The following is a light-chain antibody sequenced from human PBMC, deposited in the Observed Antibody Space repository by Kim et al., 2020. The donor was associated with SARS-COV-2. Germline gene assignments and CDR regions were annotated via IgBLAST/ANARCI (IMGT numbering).Light chain of an antibody. CDR2: GKN. J-gene: IGLJ2*01. Sequence: VALGQTVRITSQGDSLRTYYTTWFQQKPGQAPIVVFYGKNNRPSGIPDRFSGSSSGNTASLTITATQAGDEADYYCNSRDNNDNVLFGGGTRLTVL. CDR3: NSRDNNDNVL. V-gene: IGLV3-19*01. CDR1: SLRTYY.